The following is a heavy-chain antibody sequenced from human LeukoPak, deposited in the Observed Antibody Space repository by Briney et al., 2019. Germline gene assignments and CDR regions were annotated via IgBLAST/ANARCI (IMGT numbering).Heavy chain of an antibody. J-gene: IGHJ4*02. CDR1: GGSFSGYY. V-gene: IGHV4-34*01. Sequence: SETLSLTCAVYGGSFSGYYWSWIRQPPRKGLEWIGEINHSGRTNSNPSLKSRVTISVDTSKNQFSLKLSSVTAADTAVYYCARGEVVAHFDYWGQGTLVTVSS. CDR2: INHSGRT. D-gene: IGHD2-15*01. CDR3: ARGEVVAHFDY.